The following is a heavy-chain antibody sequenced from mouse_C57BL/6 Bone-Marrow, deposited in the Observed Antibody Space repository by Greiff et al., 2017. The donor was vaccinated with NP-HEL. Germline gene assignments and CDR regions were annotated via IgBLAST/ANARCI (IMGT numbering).Heavy chain of an antibody. CDR1: GFSLTSYG. J-gene: IGHJ2*01. CDR3: AKNHYYGSSAIHFDY. V-gene: IGHV2-5*01. CDR2: IWRGGST. Sequence: VQLQQSGPGLVQPSQSLSITCTVSGFSLTSYGVHWVRQSPGKGLEWLGVIWRGGSTDYNAAFMSRLSITKDNSKSQVFFKMNSLQADDTAIYYCAKNHYYGSSAIHFDYWGQGTTLTVSS. D-gene: IGHD1-1*01.